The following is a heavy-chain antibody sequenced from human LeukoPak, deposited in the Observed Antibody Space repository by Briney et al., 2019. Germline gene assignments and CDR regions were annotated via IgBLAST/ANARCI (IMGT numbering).Heavy chain of an antibody. Sequence: SQTLSLTCTVSGGSISSGGYSWSWIRQHPGKGLEWIGYIYYSGSTYYNPSLKSRVTTSVDTSKNQFSLKLSSVTAADTAVYYWARNCAWEIRGGETAFDIWGKGKMFTASS. V-gene: IGHV4-31*03. CDR2: IYYSGST. CDR3: ARNCAWEIRGGETAFDI. J-gene: IGHJ3*02. D-gene: IGHD3-16*01. CDR1: GGSISSGGYS.